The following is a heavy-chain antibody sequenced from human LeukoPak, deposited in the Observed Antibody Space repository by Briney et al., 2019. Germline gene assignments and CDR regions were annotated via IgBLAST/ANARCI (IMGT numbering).Heavy chain of an antibody. Sequence: GASVKVSCKTSGYTFTTYGISWVRQAPGQGLEWMGWINSYSGETNYAQKFQGRVTMARDTSISTAYVELSRLTSDDTAVYYCSRGIDYWGQGTLVTVSS. D-gene: IGHD3-10*01. V-gene: IGHV1-2*02. CDR3: SRGIDY. CDR2: INSYSGET. CDR1: GYTFTTYG. J-gene: IGHJ4*02.